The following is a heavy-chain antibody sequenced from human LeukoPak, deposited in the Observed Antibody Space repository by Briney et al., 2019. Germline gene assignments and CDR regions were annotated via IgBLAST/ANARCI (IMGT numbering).Heavy chain of an antibody. Sequence: PGGSLRLSCASSGFTFSNYGMHWVRQAPGKGLEWVAFTRFDGSNKFYADSVKGRFTISRDNSKNMLYLDMNSLRSEDTAVYFCAKDGGSLGRTTTSCYSLDYWGQGTLVTVSS. J-gene: IGHJ4*02. D-gene: IGHD2-2*01. CDR3: AKDGGSLGRTTTSCYSLDY. CDR1: GFTFSNYG. V-gene: IGHV3-30*02. CDR2: TRFDGSNK.